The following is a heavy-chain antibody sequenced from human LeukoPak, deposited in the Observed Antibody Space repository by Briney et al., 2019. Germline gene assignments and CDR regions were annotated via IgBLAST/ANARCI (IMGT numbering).Heavy chain of an antibody. CDR1: GLTFGGQW. J-gene: IGHJ4*02. Sequence: GGSLRLSCVASGLTFGGQWLNWVRQAPGQGLEWVANIKHGGGEKFYVDSVKGRFTISRDNGQNSLSLHMNNVAVEDTAVYYCGYTNNFYHWGQGALVVVSA. CDR2: IKHGGGEK. V-gene: IGHV3-7*01. CDR3: GYTNNFYH. D-gene: IGHD3-16*02.